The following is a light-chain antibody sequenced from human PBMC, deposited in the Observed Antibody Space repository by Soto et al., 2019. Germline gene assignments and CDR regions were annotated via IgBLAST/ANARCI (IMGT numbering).Light chain of an antibody. Sequence: DIQMTQSPSTLSASVGDRVTITCRASHSISSWLAWYQQKPGKAPKVLIYKASSLERGVPARFSGSGSGTEFTLTISSLQPDDSATYYCQHYNSYPLTFGGGTKVEI. CDR2: KAS. CDR3: QHYNSYPLT. J-gene: IGKJ4*01. CDR1: HSISSW. V-gene: IGKV1-5*03.